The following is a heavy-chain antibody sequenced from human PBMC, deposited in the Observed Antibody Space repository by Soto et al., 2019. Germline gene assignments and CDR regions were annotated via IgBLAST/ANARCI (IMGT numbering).Heavy chain of an antibody. V-gene: IGHV3-33*06. D-gene: IGHD3-10*01. CDR2: IWGGGGST. CDR3: AKDLSRGSGSYSSENFDP. CDR1: GFTFSSYG. J-gene: IGHJ5*02. Sequence: PGGSLRLSCAASGFTFSSYGMHWVRQAPGKGLEWVAAIWGGGGSTYYADSVKGRFTISRDNSKNTLYLQMNSLRAEDTAVYYCAKDLSRGSGSYSSENFDPWGQGTLVTVSS.